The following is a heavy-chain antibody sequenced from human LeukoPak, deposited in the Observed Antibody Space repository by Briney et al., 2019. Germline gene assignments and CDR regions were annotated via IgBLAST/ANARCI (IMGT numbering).Heavy chain of an antibody. CDR3: ARGLNYGSGSYYALDY. D-gene: IGHD3-10*01. V-gene: IGHV3-21*01. J-gene: IGHJ4*02. Sequence: GGSLRLSCAASGFTFSSYSMNWVRQAPGKGLEWVSSISSSSYIYYADSVKGRFTISRDNAKNSLYLQMNSLRAEDTAVYYCARGLNYGSGSYYALDYWGQGTLVTVSS. CDR2: ISSSSYI. CDR1: GFTFSSYS.